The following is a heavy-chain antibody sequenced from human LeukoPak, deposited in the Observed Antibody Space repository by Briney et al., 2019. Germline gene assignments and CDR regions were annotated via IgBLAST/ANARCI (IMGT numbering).Heavy chain of an antibody. Sequence: SVKVSCKASGGTFSSYAISWVRQAPGQGLEWMGRIIPILGIANYAQKFQGRVTITADKSTSTAYVELSSLRSEDTAVYYCARVRWDQLPYNWFDPWGQGTLVTVSS. J-gene: IGHJ5*02. V-gene: IGHV1-69*04. CDR2: IIPILGIA. CDR1: GGTFSSYA. CDR3: ARVRWDQLPYNWFDP. D-gene: IGHD2-2*01.